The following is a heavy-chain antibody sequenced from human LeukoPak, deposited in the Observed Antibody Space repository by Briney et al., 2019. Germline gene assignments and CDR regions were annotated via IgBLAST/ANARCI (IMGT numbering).Heavy chain of an antibody. CDR2: IYPGDSDT. V-gene: IGHV5-51*01. Sequence: GESLKISCKGSGYSFTSYWIGWVRQMPGKGLEWMGIIYPGDSDTRYSPSFQGQVTISADKSISTAYLQWSSLKASDTAMYYCARQGPDIVVVPAANYLDHPTEDGWFDPWGQGTLVTVSS. CDR1: GYSFTSYW. D-gene: IGHD2-2*01. CDR3: ARQGPDIVVVPAANYLDHPTEDGWFDP. J-gene: IGHJ5*02.